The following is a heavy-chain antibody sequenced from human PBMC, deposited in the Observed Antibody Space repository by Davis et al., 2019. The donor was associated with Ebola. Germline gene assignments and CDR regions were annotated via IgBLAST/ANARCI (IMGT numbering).Heavy chain of an antibody. D-gene: IGHD4-17*01. Sequence: AASVKVSCKASGGTFSSYTISWVRQAPGQGLEWMGRIIPILGIANYAQKFQGRVTITADKSTSTAYMELSSLRSEDTAVYYCAREGYGDYVLSYYYGMDVWGKGTTVTVSP. J-gene: IGHJ6*04. V-gene: IGHV1-69*04. CDR1: GGTFSSYT. CDR2: IIPILGIA. CDR3: AREGYGDYVLSYYYGMDV.